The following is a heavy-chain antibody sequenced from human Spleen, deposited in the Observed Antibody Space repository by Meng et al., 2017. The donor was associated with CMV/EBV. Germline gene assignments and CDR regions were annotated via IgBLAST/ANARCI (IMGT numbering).Heavy chain of an antibody. J-gene: IGHJ4*02. CDR3: ARRLVRYCSSTSCYGFDY. CDR2: IYWDDDK. V-gene: IGHV2-5*02. D-gene: IGHD2-2*01. CDR1: LPTPGVG. Sequence: LPTPGVGVGWIRQPPGKALEWLALIYWDDDKRYRPSLKNRLTITKDTSKNQVFLTMTNMDPVDTATYYCARRLVRYCSSTSCYGFDYWGQGTLVTVSS.